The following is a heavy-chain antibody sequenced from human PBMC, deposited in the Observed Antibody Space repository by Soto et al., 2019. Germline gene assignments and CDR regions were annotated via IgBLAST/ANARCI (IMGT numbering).Heavy chain of an antibody. V-gene: IGHV4-59*08. CDR1: GGSISSYY. J-gene: IGHJ4*02. CDR2: IYYSGST. Sequence: PSETLSLTYTVSGGSISSYYWSWIRQPPGKGLEWIGYIYYSGSTNYNPSLKSRVTISVDTSKNQFSLKLSSVTAADTAVYYCARHGDYGDYVAYWGQGTLVTVSS. D-gene: IGHD4-17*01. CDR3: ARHGDYGDYVAY.